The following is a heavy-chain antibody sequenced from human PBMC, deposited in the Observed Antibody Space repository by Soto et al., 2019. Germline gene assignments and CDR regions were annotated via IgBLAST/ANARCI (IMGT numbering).Heavy chain of an antibody. CDR3: ARAPRYSGYDEDY. D-gene: IGHD5-12*01. CDR1: GGSFSGYY. V-gene: IGHV4-34*01. Sequence: SETLSLTCAVYGGSFSGYYWSWIRQPPGKGLEWIGEINHSGSTNYNSSLKSRVTISVDTTKNQFSLKLSSVTAADTAVYYCARAPRYSGYDEDYWGQGTLVTVSS. J-gene: IGHJ4*02. CDR2: INHSGST.